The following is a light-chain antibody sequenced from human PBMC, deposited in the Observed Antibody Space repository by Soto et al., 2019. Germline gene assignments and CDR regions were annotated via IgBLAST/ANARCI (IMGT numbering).Light chain of an antibody. CDR1: KSVCKNY. Sequence: EIVLTQSPGTLSLSPGERATLSCRASKSVCKNYLTSYQQKPGQAPRLLIYCSSRRDTGLPDRFSGSGSGTDFTLTISRLEPEDFAVYYCLQYGSSPRTFGQGTKVEIK. CDR3: LQYGSSPRT. V-gene: IGKV3-20*01. CDR2: CSS. J-gene: IGKJ1*01.